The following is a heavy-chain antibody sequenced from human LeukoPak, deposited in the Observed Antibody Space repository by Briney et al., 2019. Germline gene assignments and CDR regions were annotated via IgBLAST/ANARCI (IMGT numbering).Heavy chain of an antibody. Sequence: ASVKVSCKASGYTFTSYGISWVRQAPGQGLEWMGWISAYNGNTNYAQKLQGRVTMTTDTSTSTAYMELRSLRSDDTAVYHCARIGYSGYDRPIQVSAPMDVWGKGTTVTVSS. J-gene: IGHJ6*03. CDR3: ARIGYSGYDRPIQVSAPMDV. CDR2: ISAYNGNT. D-gene: IGHD5-12*01. V-gene: IGHV1-18*01. CDR1: GYTFTSYG.